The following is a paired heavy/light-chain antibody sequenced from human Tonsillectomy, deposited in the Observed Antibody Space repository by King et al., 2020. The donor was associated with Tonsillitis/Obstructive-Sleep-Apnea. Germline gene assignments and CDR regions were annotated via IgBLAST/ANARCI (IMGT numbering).Light chain of an antibody. CDR3: QSYDSSLSGSV. Sequence: QSVLTQPPSVSGAPGQRVTISCTGSSSNIGAGYDVHWYQQLPGTAPKLLISDNNNRPSGVPDRFSGSKSGTSASLAITGLQAEDEADYSCQSYDSSLSGSVFGGGTKLTVL. CDR2: DNN. CDR1: SSNIGAGYD. V-gene: IGLV1-40*01. J-gene: IGLJ3*02.
Heavy chain of an antibody. D-gene: IGHD3-3*01. CDR3: ARGPYYDFWGGQSPYYDMDV. Sequence: QVQLVQSGAEVKKPGASVKVSCKASEYTFTGYYTHWVRQAPGQGLEWMGWINPNSGGTNYAQKFQGRVTMTRDTSISTAYMELSRLTSDDTAVYYCARGPYYDFWGGQSPYYDMDVWGQGTTVTVSS. CDR2: INPNSGGT. J-gene: IGHJ6*02. CDR1: EYTFTGYY. V-gene: IGHV1-2*02.